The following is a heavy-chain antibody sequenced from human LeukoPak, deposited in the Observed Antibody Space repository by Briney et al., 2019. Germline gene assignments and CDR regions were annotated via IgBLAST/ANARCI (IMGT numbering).Heavy chain of an antibody. J-gene: IGHJ4*02. CDR2: ISGSGGST. D-gene: IGHD3-10*01. CDR1: GFTFSSYA. V-gene: IGHV3-23*01. CDR3: AKVSSVLLWFGEFVSFDY. Sequence: GGSLRLSCAASGFTFSSYAMSWVRQAPGKGLEWVSAISGSGGSTYYADSVKGRFTISRGNSKNTLYLQMNSLRAEDTAVYYCAKVSSVLLWFGEFVSFDYWGQGTLVTVSS.